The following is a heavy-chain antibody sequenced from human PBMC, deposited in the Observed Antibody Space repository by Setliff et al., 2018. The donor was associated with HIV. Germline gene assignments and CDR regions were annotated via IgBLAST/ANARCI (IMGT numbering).Heavy chain of an antibody. CDR1: GGTFSTYA. Sequence: SVKVSCKASGGTFSTYAISWVRQAPGQGLEWMGGIIPIYGTGDYAQKFQGRVTITADESTSTAHMELSSLRSEDTAVYYCAADPQTGTTSYDAFDIWGQGTVVTVSS. CDR2: IIPIYGTG. V-gene: IGHV1-69*13. CDR3: AADPQTGTTSYDAFDI. J-gene: IGHJ3*02. D-gene: IGHD1-7*01.